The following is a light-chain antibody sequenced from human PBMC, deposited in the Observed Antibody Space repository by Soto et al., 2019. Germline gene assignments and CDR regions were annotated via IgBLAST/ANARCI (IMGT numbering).Light chain of an antibody. V-gene: IGKV1-39*01. CDR3: QQSYSTPVT. CDR2: AAS. Sequence: IQMTQSPSSLSASVGDRVTITCRASQSISSYLNWYQQKPGKAPKLLIYAASSLQSGVPSRFSGSGSGTDFTLTISSLQPEDFATYYCQQSYSTPVTFGPGTKVAIK. J-gene: IGKJ3*01. CDR1: QSISSY.